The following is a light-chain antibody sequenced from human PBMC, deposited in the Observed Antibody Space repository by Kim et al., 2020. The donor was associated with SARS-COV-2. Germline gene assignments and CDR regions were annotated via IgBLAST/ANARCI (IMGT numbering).Light chain of an antibody. CDR1: SSNIGSNY. J-gene: IGLJ3*02. CDR3: AAWDDSLSGWV. V-gene: IGLV1-47*01. CDR2: RNN. Sequence: GKRVTISCSGSSSNIGSNYVYWYQQLPVTAPKLLIYRNNQRPSGVPDRFSGSKSGTSASLAISGLRSEDEADYYCAAWDDSLSGWVFGGGTQLTVL.